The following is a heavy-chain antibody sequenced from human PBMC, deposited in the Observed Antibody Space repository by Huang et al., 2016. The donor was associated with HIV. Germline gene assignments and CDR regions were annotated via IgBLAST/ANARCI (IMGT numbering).Heavy chain of an antibody. CDR2: ISFDGRNK. CDR3: ARDTTTVAGLDF. Sequence: QVQLVESGGGVVQPGRSLRLSCAVSGFTFRDHPMHWVRQAAGKGREGGGVISFDGRNKFYADFVRGRFTISSDNSKNILYLQLNSLTPADTSIYYCARDTTTVAGLDFWGQGALVTVSS. J-gene: IGHJ4*02. CDR1: GFTFRDHP. D-gene: IGHD6-19*01. V-gene: IGHV3-30*14.